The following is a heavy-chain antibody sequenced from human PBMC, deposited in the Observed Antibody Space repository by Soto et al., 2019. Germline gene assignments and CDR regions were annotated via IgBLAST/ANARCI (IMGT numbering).Heavy chain of an antibody. CDR1: GYSFTSYW. J-gene: IGHJ4*02. D-gene: IGHD3-22*01. V-gene: IGHV5-10-1*01. CDR2: IDPSDSYT. CDR3: ARSPTDYYDSSGYSDY. Sequence: GESLKISCKGSGYSFTSYWISWVRQMPGKGLEWMGRIDPSDSYTNYSPSFQGHVTISADKSISTAYLQWSSLKASDTAMYYCARSPTDYYDSSGYSDYWGQGTLVTVSS.